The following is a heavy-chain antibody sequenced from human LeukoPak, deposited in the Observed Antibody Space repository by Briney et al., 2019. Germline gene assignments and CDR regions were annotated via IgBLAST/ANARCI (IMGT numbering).Heavy chain of an antibody. D-gene: IGHD6-6*01. CDR1: GGSFSGYY. J-gene: IGHJ6*03. CDR3: ARTSSITSLYYYYYMDV. V-gene: IGHV4-34*01. CDR2: INHSRST. Sequence: SETLSLTCAVYGGSFSGYYWSWIRQPPGKGLEWIGEINHSRSTNYNPSLKSRVTISVDTSKNQFSLKLSSVTAADTAVYYCARTSSITSLYYYYYMDVWDKGTTVIISS.